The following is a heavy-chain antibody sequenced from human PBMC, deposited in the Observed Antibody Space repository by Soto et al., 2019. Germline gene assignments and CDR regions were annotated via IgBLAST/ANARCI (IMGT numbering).Heavy chain of an antibody. CDR3: ATPPFYYDFWSGSIQPYSYYGMDV. CDR2: ISSGGGST. CDR1: GLTFSSYA. V-gene: IGHV3-23*01. J-gene: IGHJ6*02. Sequence: GGSLRLSCAASGLTFSSYAMSWVRQAPGKGLEWVSAISSGGGSTYYAGSVKGRFTISRDNSKNTLYLQMNSLRAEDTAVYYCATPPFYYDFWSGSIQPYSYYGMDVLGPGTTVTVSS. D-gene: IGHD3-3*01.